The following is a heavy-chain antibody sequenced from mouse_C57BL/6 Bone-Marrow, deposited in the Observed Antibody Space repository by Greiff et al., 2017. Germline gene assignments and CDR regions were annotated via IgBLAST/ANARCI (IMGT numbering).Heavy chain of an antibody. V-gene: IGHV2-6*01. Sequence: VQVVESGPGLVAPSQSLSITCTVSGFSLTSSGVDWVRQSPGKGLAWLGVIWGVGSTNYNSALKSRLSISKDNSKSQVFLKMNSLQTDDTAMYYCASYYGSSYGGFAYWGQGTLVTVSA. CDR2: IWGVGST. CDR1: GFSLTSSG. D-gene: IGHD1-1*01. J-gene: IGHJ3*01. CDR3: ASYYGSSYGGFAY.